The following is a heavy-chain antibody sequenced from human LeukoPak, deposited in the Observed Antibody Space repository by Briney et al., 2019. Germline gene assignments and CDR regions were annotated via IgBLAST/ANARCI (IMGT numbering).Heavy chain of an antibody. Sequence: GASVKVSCKASGYTFTGYYMHWVRQAPGQGLEWMGRINPNIGGTNYAQRFQGRVTMTRDTSISTAHMELSRLRSDDTAVYYCARTTFGDYAYDYWGQGTLVTVSS. D-gene: IGHD4-17*01. V-gene: IGHV1-2*06. CDR3: ARTTFGDYAYDY. CDR2: INPNIGGT. CDR1: GYTFTGYY. J-gene: IGHJ4*02.